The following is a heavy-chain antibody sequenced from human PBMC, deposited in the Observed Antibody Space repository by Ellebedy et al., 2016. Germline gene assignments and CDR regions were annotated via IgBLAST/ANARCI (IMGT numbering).Heavy chain of an antibody. CDR3: ARDRVGATHLYWYFDL. J-gene: IGHJ2*01. CDR2: INHSGST. D-gene: IGHD1-26*01. CDR1: GGSFSGYY. V-gene: IGHV4-34*01. Sequence: SETLSLXCAVYGGSFSGYYWSWIRQPPGKGLEWIGEINHSGSTNYNPSLKSRVTMSVDTSKNQFSLKLSSVTAADTAVYYCARDRVGATHLYWYFDLWGRGTLVTVSS.